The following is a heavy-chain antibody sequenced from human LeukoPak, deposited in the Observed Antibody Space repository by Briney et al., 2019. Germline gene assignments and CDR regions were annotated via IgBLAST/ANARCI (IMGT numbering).Heavy chain of an antibody. Sequence: ASETLSLTCTVSGASISSGRYHWSWIRQHPGKGLEWIGYIFYSGSTYYNPSLKSRAFISLETSKNQFSLSLSSVTAADTAVYYCARDRAPSSGGYDNDNWFDPWGQGTQVTVSS. V-gene: IGHV4-31*03. CDR2: IFYSGST. J-gene: IGHJ5*02. D-gene: IGHD5-12*01. CDR3: ARDRAPSSGGYDNDNWFDP. CDR1: GASISSGRYH.